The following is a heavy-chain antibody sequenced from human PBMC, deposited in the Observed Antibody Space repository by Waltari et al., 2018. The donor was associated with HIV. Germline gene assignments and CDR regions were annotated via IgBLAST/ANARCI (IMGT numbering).Heavy chain of an antibody. Sequence: VQLVQSGAEVKKPGESLKISCTGSGYSFTKYWIGWVRQMPGKGLEWMGVIYPGDYDSRYSPSFQGQVTISADQSISTAYLQWRSLKASDTAIYYCARGEQELGILGHTFDIWGQGTLVTVSS. J-gene: IGHJ3*02. V-gene: IGHV5-51*01. D-gene: IGHD7-27*01. CDR1: GYSFTKYW. CDR3: ARGEQELGILGHTFDI. CDR2: IYPGDYDS.